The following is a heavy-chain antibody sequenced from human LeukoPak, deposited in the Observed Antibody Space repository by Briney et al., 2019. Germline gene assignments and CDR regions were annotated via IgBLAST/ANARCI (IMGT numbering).Heavy chain of an antibody. CDR1: GSTFSSYA. CDR2: ISGSGGST. D-gene: IGHD1-26*01. V-gene: IGHV3-23*01. J-gene: IGHJ4*02. CDR3: AKDDRPIAGATGYFDY. Sequence: GGSLRLSCAASGSTFSSYAMSWVRQAPGKGLEWVSSISGSGGSTNSADSVKGRFTISRDNSKNTLYLQMNSLRAEDTAVYYCAKDDRPIAGATGYFDYWGQGTLVTVSS.